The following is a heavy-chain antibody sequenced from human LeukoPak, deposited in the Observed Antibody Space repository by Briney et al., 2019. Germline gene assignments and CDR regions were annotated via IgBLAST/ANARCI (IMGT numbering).Heavy chain of an antibody. CDR2: ISAYNGNT. CDR1: GYTFSSYG. Sequence: GASVKVSCKASGYTFSSYGISWVRQAPGQGLEWIGWISAYNGNTNCAQKVQGRVTLTTETSTSTAYMELRSLRSDDTAVYYCARDRQLGSSGYYAAYWGQGTLVTVSS. V-gene: IGHV1-18*01. D-gene: IGHD3-22*01. J-gene: IGHJ4*02. CDR3: ARDRQLGSSGYYAAY.